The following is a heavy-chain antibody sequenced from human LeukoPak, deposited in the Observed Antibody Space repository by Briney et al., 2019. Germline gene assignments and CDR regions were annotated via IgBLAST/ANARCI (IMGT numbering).Heavy chain of an antibody. CDR2: INPNSGGR. V-gene: IGHV1-2*02. CDR3: GRVYRYFDPQRAYYYYGMDV. J-gene: IGHJ6*02. CDR1: GYTFTCYY. D-gene: IGHD3-9*01. Sequence: ASVTVSCKASGYTFTCYYMHWVRQAPGQGREGRGWINPNSGGRNYAQKVQGRVTMTRDTAISKDYMELSRMRCDDADVHLCGRVYRYFDPQRAYYYYGMDVWGQGTLVTVSS.